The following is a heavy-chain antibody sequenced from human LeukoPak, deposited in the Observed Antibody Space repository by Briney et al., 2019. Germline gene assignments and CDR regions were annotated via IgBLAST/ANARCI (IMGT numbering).Heavy chain of an antibody. V-gene: IGHV1-2*02. CDR1: GYTFTDYY. CDR2: MNPNSGDT. J-gene: IGHJ4*02. Sequence: ASVKVSCKASGYTFTDYYLHWVRQAPGQGLEWKGWMNPNSGDTSYAREFQDRVTMTRDTSLNTAYMELSRLRSDDTAVYFCARRPINCIIANCYVDYWGQGTPVTVSS. D-gene: IGHD3-3*02. CDR3: ARRPINCIIANCYVDY.